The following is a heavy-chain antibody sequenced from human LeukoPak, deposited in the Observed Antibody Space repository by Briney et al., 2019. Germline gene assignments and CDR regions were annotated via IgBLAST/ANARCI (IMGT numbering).Heavy chain of an antibody. Sequence: GGSLRLSCAASGFTFSSYAMSWVRQAPGKGLEWVSVISGSGGSTYYADSVKGRFTISRDNPKNTLYLQMNSLRAEDTAVYYCAKAGGWFGELLQTSADNWFDPWGQGTLVTVSS. J-gene: IGHJ5*02. CDR3: AKAGGWFGELLQTSADNWFDP. CDR2: ISGSGGST. V-gene: IGHV3-23*01. CDR1: GFTFSSYA. D-gene: IGHD3-10*01.